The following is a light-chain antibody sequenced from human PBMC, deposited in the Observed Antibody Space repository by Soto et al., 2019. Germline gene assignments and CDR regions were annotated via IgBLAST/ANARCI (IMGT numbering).Light chain of an antibody. CDR2: AAS. CDR1: QGIRND. J-gene: IGKJ4*01. Sequence: AIQMTQSPSSLSASVGDRVTITCRASQGIRNDLGWYQQKPGKAPKLLIYAASSLQSGVPSRFSGSGFGTDFTLTINSLQPEDFATYYCLQDYNYPLTFGGGTKVEIK. V-gene: IGKV1-6*01. CDR3: LQDYNYPLT.